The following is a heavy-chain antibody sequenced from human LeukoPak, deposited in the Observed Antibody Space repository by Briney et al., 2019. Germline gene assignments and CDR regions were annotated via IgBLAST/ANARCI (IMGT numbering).Heavy chain of an antibody. D-gene: IGHD2-21*02. V-gene: IGHV4-59*01. CDR1: GGSISSYY. Sequence: SETLSLTCIVSGGSISSYYWSWIRQPPGKGLEWIGYMFHSGSSNYNPSLKSRVTISVDTSQNQVSLKLNSVTAADTAVYYCATTAVVTAPYDAFDIWGRGTMVTVSS. CDR2: MFHSGSS. CDR3: ATTAVVTAPYDAFDI. J-gene: IGHJ3*02.